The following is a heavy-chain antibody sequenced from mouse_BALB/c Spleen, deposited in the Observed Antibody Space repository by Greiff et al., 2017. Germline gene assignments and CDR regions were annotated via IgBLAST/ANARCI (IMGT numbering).Heavy chain of an antibody. J-gene: IGHJ3*01. D-gene: IGHD4-1*01. V-gene: IGHV14-3*02. CDR2: IDPANGNT. CDR1: GFNIKDTY. Sequence: EVQLQQSGAELVKPGASVKLSCTASGFNIKDTYMHWVKQRPEQGLEWIGRIDPANGNTKYDPKFQGKTTITADTSSNTAYLQLSSLTSEDTAVYYCASGTLGWFAYWGQGTLVTVSA. CDR3: ASGTLGWFAY.